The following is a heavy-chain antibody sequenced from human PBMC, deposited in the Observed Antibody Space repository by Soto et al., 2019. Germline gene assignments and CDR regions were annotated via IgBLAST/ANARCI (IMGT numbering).Heavy chain of an antibody. CDR3: ARGPYSRGVGATNPSH. D-gene: IGHD1-26*01. CDR1: GGSSSGWY. CDR2: ISSGIT. V-gene: IGHV4-34*01. J-gene: IGHJ4*02. Sequence: QVHLQQWGAGLLKPSETLSLTCAVYGGSSSGWYWTWIRQSPVKGLEWIGEISSGITNYNPSLNSRVTISADTSKNQFSLKLSSVTAADTAVYYCARGPYSRGVGATNPSHWGQGTLVTVSA.